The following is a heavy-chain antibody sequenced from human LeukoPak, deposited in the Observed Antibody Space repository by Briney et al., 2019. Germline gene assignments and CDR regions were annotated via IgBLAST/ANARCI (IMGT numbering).Heavy chain of an antibody. Sequence: GGSLRLSWAASGFTFSSYAISWVRQAPGKGLEWVSAISGSGGSTYYADSVKGRFTISRDNSKNTLYLQMNSLRAEDMAVYYCAKDRAMPYFDYWGQGTPVTVSS. V-gene: IGHV3-23*01. D-gene: IGHD2-2*01. J-gene: IGHJ4*02. CDR1: GFTFSSYA. CDR3: AKDRAMPYFDY. CDR2: ISGSGGST.